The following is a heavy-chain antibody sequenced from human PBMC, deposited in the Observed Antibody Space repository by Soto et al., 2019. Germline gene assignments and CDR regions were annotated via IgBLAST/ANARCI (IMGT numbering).Heavy chain of an antibody. J-gene: IGHJ6*02. Sequence: GGSLRLSCASSGFTFTSYWMHLVRQAPGKGLVWVSRINSDGTTTNYAESVTGRFTISRDNAKNTVYLQMNSLRAEDTAVYYCARGIKNYYGVDVWGQGTTVTVSS. CDR3: ARGIKNYYGVDV. CDR2: INSDGTTT. CDR1: GFTFTSYW. V-gene: IGHV3-74*01.